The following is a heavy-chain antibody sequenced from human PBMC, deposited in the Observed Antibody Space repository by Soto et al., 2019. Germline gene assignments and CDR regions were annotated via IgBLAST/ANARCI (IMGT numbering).Heavy chain of an antibody. CDR2: ISSSSSYI. CDR3: ARGRPLYCSGGSCYSRHFDY. CDR1: GFTFSSYS. Sequence: GGSLRLSCAASGFTFSSYSMNWVRQAPGKGLEWVSSISSSSSYIYYADSVKGRFTISRDNAKNSLYLQMNSLRAEDTAVYYCARGRPLYCSGGSCYSRHFDYWGQGTLVTVSS. V-gene: IGHV3-21*01. D-gene: IGHD2-15*01. J-gene: IGHJ4*02.